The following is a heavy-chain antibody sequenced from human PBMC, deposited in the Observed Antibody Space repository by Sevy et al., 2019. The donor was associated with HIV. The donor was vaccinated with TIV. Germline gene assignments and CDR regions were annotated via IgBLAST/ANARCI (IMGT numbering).Heavy chain of an antibody. CDR3: ARDKNAYYYGLDV. CDR1: GFPVSSSY. J-gene: IGHJ6*02. CDR2: FYTGGKT. V-gene: IGHV3-53*01. Sequence: GGSLRLSCAVSGFPVSSSYMNWVRQAPGKGLEWVSGFYTGGKTDYADSVKGRFTMSRDNSKNTLYLQMNCLRAEDTAVYYCARDKNAYYYGLDVWGQGTTVTVSS.